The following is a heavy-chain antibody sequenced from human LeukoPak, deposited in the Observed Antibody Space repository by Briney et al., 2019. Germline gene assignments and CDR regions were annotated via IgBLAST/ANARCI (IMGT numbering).Heavy chain of an antibody. D-gene: IGHD4-17*01. V-gene: IGHV4-4*07. CDR3: ARDYAWYGDYTRGNWFDP. Sequence: SETLSLTCTVSGGSISSYYWSWIRQPAGKGLEWIGRIYTSGSTNYNPSLKSRVTMSVDTSKNQFSLKLSSVTAADTAVYYCARDYAWYGDYTRGNWFDPWGQGTMVSVCS. CDR1: GGSISSYY. CDR2: IYTSGST. J-gene: IGHJ5*02.